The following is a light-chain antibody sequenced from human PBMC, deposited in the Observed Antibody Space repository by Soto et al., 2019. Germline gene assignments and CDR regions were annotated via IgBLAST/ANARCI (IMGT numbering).Light chain of an antibody. Sequence: IVMTQSPATLSVSLGEIASLSCRASQSINSNLAWYQQKPGQAPRLLMFRASIRAAGFPARFSGSGYGTEFNITISSLQSEDSAVYYCQQYNNWPRATFGGGTKVDIK. V-gene: IGKV3-15*01. J-gene: IGKJ4*01. CDR3: QQYNNWPRAT. CDR2: RAS. CDR1: QSINSN.